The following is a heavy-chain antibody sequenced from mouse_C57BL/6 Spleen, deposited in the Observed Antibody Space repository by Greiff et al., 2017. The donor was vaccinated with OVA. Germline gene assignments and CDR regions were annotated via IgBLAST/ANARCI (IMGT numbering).Heavy chain of an antibody. CDR2: ISYDGSN. D-gene: IGHD1-1*01. J-gene: IGHJ2*01. Sequence: EVKLLESGPGLVKPSQSLSLTCSVTGYSITSGYYWNWIRQFPGNKLEWMGYISYDGSNNYNPSLKNRISITRDTSKNQFFLKLNSVTTEDTATYYCARLYGSSPYYFDYWGQGTTLTVSS. CDR1: GYSITSGYY. V-gene: IGHV3-6*01. CDR3: ARLYGSSPYYFDY.